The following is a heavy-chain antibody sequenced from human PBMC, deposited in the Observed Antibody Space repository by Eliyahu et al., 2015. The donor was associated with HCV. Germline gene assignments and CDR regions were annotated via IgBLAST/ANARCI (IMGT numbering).Heavy chain of an antibody. Sequence: EVQLLESGGGLVQPGGSLRLSCVASGFTFSSYAMSWVRQAPGKGLGWVSAISGSGGTTYYADSVKGRFTISRDNSKNTLYLQMNSLRAADTAVYYCADSAMDSSSWYLVYWGQGTLVTVSS. CDR2: ISGSGGTT. J-gene: IGHJ4*02. D-gene: IGHD6-13*01. CDR3: ADSAMDSSSWYLVY. CDR1: GFTFSSYA. V-gene: IGHV3-23*01.